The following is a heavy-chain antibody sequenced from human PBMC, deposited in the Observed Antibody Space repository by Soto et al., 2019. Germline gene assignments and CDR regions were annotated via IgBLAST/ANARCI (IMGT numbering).Heavy chain of an antibody. CDR2: IYSGGST. V-gene: IGHV3-53*04. D-gene: IGHD4-4*01. Sequence: GESLKISCAASGFTVSSNYMSWVRQAPGKGLEWVSVIYSGGSTYYADSVKGRFTISRHNSKNTLYLQMNSLRAEDTAVYYCARGGLGSKGPFDYWGQGTLVTVSS. CDR3: ARGGLGSKGPFDY. J-gene: IGHJ4*02. CDR1: GFTVSSNY.